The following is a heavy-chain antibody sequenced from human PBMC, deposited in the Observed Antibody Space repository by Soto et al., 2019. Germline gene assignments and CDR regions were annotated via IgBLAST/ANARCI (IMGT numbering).Heavy chain of an antibody. CDR1: GYTFTTYY. D-gene: IGHD1-26*01. V-gene: IGHV1-46*03. CDR3: PRVRMGYGMDV. CDR2: ITPSGGST. Sequence: ASVKLSCKAPGYTFTTYYMHWVRQAPGQGLEWMGIITPSGGSTNYAQQFQCRVTMTRDTSTSTVYLLLSSLRSEDTAVYYCPRVRMGYGMDVWG. J-gene: IGHJ6*02.